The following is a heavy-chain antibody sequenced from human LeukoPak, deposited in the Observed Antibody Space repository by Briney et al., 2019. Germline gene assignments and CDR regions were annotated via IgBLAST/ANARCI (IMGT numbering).Heavy chain of an antibody. J-gene: IGHJ5*02. V-gene: IGHV4-4*07. CDR1: GGSVSSYY. D-gene: IGHD1/OR15-1a*01. CDR3: ARDGNWNIPRFDP. CDR2: IFTSGNT. Sequence: PSETLSLTCVVSGGSVSSYYWCWIRQSAGKGLEWIGRIFTSGNTNYNPSLKSRVTMSVDTSKNQLSLKLSSVTAADTAVYYCARDGNWNIPRFDPWGQGTLVTVSS.